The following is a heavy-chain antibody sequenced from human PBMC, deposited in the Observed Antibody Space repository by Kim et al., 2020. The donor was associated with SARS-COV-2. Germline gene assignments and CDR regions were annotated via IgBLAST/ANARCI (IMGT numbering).Heavy chain of an antibody. CDR1: GFTFSSYS. J-gene: IGHJ6*02. Sequence: GGSLRLSCAASGFTFSSYSMNWVRQAPGKGLEWVSYISSSSSTIYYADSVKGRFTISRDNAKNSLYLQMNSLRDEDTAVYFCARDRGYGDYGPYYYGMDVWGQGTTVTVSS. CDR3: ARDRGYGDYGPYYYGMDV. V-gene: IGHV3-48*02. D-gene: IGHD4-17*01. CDR2: ISSSSSTI.